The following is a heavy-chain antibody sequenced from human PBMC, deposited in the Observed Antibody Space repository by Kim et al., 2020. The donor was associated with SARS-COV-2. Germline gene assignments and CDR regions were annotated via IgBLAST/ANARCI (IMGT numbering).Heavy chain of an antibody. CDR3: AKTRQVWREPFGY. J-gene: IGHJ4*02. V-gene: IGHV3-23*05. D-gene: IGHD5-18*01. Sequence: YADTVKGRFTISRDNTKNALYLQLRSLRAEDTAVYYCAKTRQVWREPFGYWGQRALVTVSS.